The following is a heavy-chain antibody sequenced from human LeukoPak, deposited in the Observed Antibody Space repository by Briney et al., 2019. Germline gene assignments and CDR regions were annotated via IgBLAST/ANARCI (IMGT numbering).Heavy chain of an antibody. CDR1: GYTFTSYD. CDR3: ARGTVDYVWGSYRPNWFDP. D-gene: IGHD3-16*02. CDR2: MNPSSGNT. J-gene: IGHJ5*02. V-gene: IGHV1-8*01. Sequence: ASVQVSCKACGYTFTSYDTNWVRHATGQGLEWMGWMNPSSGNTVYAQKFPGRVTMTRNTSISTAYMDLSSLRSEDTAVYYCARGTVDYVWGSYRPNWFDPWGQGTLVTVSS.